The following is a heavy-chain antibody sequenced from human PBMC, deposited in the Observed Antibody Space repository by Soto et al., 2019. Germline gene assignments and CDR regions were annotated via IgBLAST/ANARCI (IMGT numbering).Heavy chain of an antibody. CDR3: AKDALWATAKRGSYPYYGMDV. J-gene: IGHJ6*02. D-gene: IGHD5-12*01. V-gene: IGHV3-23*01. CDR2: ISGSGGST. Sequence: SGGSLRRSCAASGFTFSSDAMSWVRQAPGKGLEWVSAISGSGGSTYYADSGKGRFTISRDNSKNTLYLQMNSLRAADRAVYYCAKDALWATAKRGSYPYYGMDVWGQGTTVTVSS. CDR1: GFTFSSDA.